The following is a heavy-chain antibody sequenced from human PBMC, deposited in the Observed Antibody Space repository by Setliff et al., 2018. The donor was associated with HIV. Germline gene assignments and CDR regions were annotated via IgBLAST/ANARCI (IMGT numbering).Heavy chain of an antibody. Sequence: AGESLKISCRGSGYTFTNYWIGWVRQMPGRGLEWMGIIYPGDSDTRYSPSFEGQVTMSDDKSINTAYLQWNSLKASDTAMYYCARQPTDTSGYNNWFDSWGQGTLVTVSS. V-gene: IGHV5-51*01. CDR2: IYPGDSDT. CDR3: ARQPTDTSGYNNWFDS. D-gene: IGHD3-3*01. J-gene: IGHJ5*01. CDR1: GYTFTNYW.